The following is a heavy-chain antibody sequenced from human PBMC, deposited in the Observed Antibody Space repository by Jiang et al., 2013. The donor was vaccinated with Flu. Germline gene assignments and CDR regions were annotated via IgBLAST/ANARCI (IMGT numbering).Heavy chain of an antibody. CDR3: ARGAFWTTYTMSWFDP. J-gene: IGHJ5*02. V-gene: IGHV1-18*01. D-gene: IGHD3/OR15-3a*01. CDR2: INTYNGNT. CDR1: GYTFTSYG. Sequence: AEVKKPGASVKVSCKASGYTFTSYGISWVRQAPGQGLEWMGWINTYNGNTNYAQKFQGRVTLTTDTSTSTAYMELRSLRSDGTAVYYCARGAFWTTYTMSWFDPWGQGTLVTVSS.